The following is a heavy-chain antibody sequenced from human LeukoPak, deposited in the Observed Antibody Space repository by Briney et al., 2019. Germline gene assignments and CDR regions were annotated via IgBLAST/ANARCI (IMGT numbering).Heavy chain of an antibody. V-gene: IGHV1-69*04. J-gene: IGHJ5*02. D-gene: IGHD6-13*01. CDR2: IIPILGIA. Sequence: SVKVSCKTSGYTFTSYGISWVRQAPGQGLEWMGRIIPILGIANYAQKFQGRVTITADKSTSTAYMELSSLRSEDTAVYYCARDPYSSSWYGTDWFDPWGQGTLVTVSS. CDR1: GYTFTSYG. CDR3: ARDPYSSSWYGTDWFDP.